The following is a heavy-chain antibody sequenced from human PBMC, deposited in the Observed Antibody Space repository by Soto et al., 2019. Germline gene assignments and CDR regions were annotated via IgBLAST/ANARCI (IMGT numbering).Heavy chain of an antibody. CDR3: AKESSSSRRLYYFDY. D-gene: IGHD6-6*01. CDR2: ISGSGGST. J-gene: IGHJ4*02. Sequence: GGSLRLSCAASGFTLSSYAMSWVRQAPGKGLEWVSAISGSGGSTYYADSVKGRFTISRDNSKNTLYLQMNSLRAEDTAVYYCAKESSSSRRLYYFDYWGQGTLVTVSS. CDR1: GFTLSSYA. V-gene: IGHV3-23*01.